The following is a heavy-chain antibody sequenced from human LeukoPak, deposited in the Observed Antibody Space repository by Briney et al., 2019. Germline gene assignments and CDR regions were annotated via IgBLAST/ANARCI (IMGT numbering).Heavy chain of an antibody. CDR2: INSDGGST. V-gene: IGHV3-64D*06. D-gene: IGHD6-13*01. CDR3: VKVKEQQLIRYFFDC. J-gene: IGHJ4*02. CDR1: RFTFSSYS. Sequence: GGSLRLSCAASRFTFSSYSMHWVRQAPGKGLEHISTINSDGGSTYYADSVKGRFTVSRDNSKNTLYLQMSSLRAEDTAVYYCVKVKEQQLIRYFFDCWGQGALVTVSS.